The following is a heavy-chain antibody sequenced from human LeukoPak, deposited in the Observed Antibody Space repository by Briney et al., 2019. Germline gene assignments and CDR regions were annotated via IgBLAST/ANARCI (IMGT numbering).Heavy chain of an antibody. J-gene: IGHJ4*02. V-gene: IGHV3-30*04. CDR1: GFTFSSYA. CDR3: AKVGVGWVAFEY. Sequence: GGSLRLSCAASGFTFSSYAIHWVRQAPGKGLEWVAVISFDGSNNYYADSVKGRFTISRDNSKNTLYLQMNSLRAEDTAVYYCAKVGVGWVAFEYWGQGTLVTVSS. D-gene: IGHD3-16*01. CDR2: ISFDGSNN.